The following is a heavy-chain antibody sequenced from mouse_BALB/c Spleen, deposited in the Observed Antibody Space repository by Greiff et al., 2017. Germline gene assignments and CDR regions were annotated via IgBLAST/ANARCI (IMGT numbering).Heavy chain of an antibody. D-gene: IGHD2-10*01. CDR2: IWSGGST. Sequence: QVQLQQSGPGLVAPSQCRSITCTVSGFSLSSFGVHWVRQAPGKGLEWLGVIWSGGSTNYYSALMSRLSISKDNSKSQVFLKMNSLQTDDTAMYYCASDTAYYGNYNHAMDYWGQGTSVTVSS. CDR3: ASDTAYYGNYNHAMDY. V-gene: IGHV2-9*02. CDR1: GFSLSSFG. J-gene: IGHJ4*01.